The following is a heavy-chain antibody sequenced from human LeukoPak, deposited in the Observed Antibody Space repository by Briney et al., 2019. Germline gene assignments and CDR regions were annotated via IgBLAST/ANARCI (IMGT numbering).Heavy chain of an antibody. CDR1: GFTFSSYG. D-gene: IGHD6-19*01. CDR3: AKSTGYSSGWPYYYYYYYMDV. Sequence: GRSLRLSCAASGFTFSSYGMHWVRQAPGKGLEWVAVIWYDGSNKYYADSVKGRFTISRDNSKNTLHLQMNSLRAEDTAVYYCAKSTGYSSGWPYYYYYYYMDVWGKGTTVTVSS. CDR2: IWYDGSNK. J-gene: IGHJ6*03. V-gene: IGHV3-33*06.